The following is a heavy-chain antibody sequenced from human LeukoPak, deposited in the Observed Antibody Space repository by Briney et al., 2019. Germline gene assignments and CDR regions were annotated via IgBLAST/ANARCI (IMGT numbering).Heavy chain of an antibody. Sequence: PGGSLRLSCAASGFSFTNYGMSWVRQAPGKGLEWVSSISGSGGSTYYADSVKGRFTISRDNSNNTLYVQMNSLRAEDTALYYCARTTYYYDSSAQYDNWGQGTLVTVSS. J-gene: IGHJ4*02. CDR3: ARTTYYYDSSAQYDN. CDR2: ISGSGGST. CDR1: GFSFTNYG. V-gene: IGHV3-23*01. D-gene: IGHD3-22*01.